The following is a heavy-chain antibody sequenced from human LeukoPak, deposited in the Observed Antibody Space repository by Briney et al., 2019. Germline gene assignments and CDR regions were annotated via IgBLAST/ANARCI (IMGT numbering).Heavy chain of an antibody. V-gene: IGHV1-24*01. CDR2: FDPEDGET. CDR3: ATASFIAAATQQEDY. Sequence: VASVKVSCKVSGYTLTELSMHWVRQAPGKGLEWMGGFDPEDGETIYAQKFQGRVTMTEDTSTDTADMELSSLRSEDTDVYYCATASFIAAATQQEDYWGQGTLVTVSS. J-gene: IGHJ4*02. D-gene: IGHD6-13*01. CDR1: GYTLTELS.